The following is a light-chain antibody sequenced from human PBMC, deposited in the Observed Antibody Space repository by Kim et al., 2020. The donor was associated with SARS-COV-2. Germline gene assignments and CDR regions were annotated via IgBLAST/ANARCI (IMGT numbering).Light chain of an antibody. CDR2: QDS. V-gene: IGLV3-1*01. CDR1: QLGDRY. J-gene: IGLJ1*01. CDR3: QAWESSTEV. Sequence: SYELTQPPSVSVSPGQTASITCSGDQLGDRYACWYQQKPGQSPVLVIYQDSKRPSGIPERFSGSNSGNTATLTISVPQPMDEADYYCQAWESSTEVFGTG.